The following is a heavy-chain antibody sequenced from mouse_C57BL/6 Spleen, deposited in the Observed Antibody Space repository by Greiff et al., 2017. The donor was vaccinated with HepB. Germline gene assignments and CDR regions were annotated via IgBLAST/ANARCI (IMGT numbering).Heavy chain of an antibody. V-gene: IGHV5-4*01. Sequence: DVHLVESGGGLVKPGGSLKLSCAASGFTFSSYAMSWVRQTPEKRLEWVATISDGGSYTYYPDNVKGRFTISRDNAKNNLYLQMSHLKSEDTAMYYCARVSSYAMDYWGQGTSVTVSS. J-gene: IGHJ4*01. CDR1: GFTFSSYA. CDR2: ISDGGSYT. CDR3: ARVSSYAMDY.